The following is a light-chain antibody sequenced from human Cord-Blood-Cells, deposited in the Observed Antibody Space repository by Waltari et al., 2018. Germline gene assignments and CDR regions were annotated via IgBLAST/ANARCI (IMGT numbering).Light chain of an antibody. V-gene: IGKV1-39*01. CDR3: QQSYSTPYS. CDR2: AAS. J-gene: IGKJ2*03. Sequence: DIQMTQSPSSLSASVGDRVTITCRASQSISSYLNWYQQKPGKAPKLLIYAASSLQSVVPSRFSDSGSGTDFTFTISSLQPEDFATYYCQQSYSTPYSFGQGTKLEIK. CDR1: QSISSY.